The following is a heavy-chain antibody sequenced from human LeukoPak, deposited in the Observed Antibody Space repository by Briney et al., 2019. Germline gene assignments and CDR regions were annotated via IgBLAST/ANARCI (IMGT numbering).Heavy chain of an antibody. Sequence: PGGSLRLSCTVSGFTVSSNSMSWVRQAPGKGLEWVSFIYSDNTHYSDSVKGRFTISRDNSKNTLYLQMNSLRAEDTAVYYCAREEFYYGSGSYNWFDPWGQGTLVTVSS. D-gene: IGHD3-10*01. CDR2: IYSDNT. J-gene: IGHJ5*02. V-gene: IGHV3-53*01. CDR3: AREEFYYGSGSYNWFDP. CDR1: GFTVSSNS.